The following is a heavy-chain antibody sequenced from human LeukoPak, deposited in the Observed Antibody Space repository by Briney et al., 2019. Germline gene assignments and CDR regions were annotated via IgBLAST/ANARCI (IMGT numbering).Heavy chain of an antibody. CDR2: SYYSGST. V-gene: IGHV4-31*03. J-gene: IGHJ4*02. Sequence: SETLSLTCTVSGGSISSGGYYWSWIRQHPGKGLEWLGYSYYSGSTYYNPALKSRGTISVDTSKHKFPLKLSSVTAAETAVYYCARRGPTPPNLYRSGGSCHPFAFDYWGQGTLVTVSS. CDR3: ARRGPTPPNLYRSGGSCHPFAFDY. D-gene: IGHD2-15*01. CDR1: GGSISSGGYY.